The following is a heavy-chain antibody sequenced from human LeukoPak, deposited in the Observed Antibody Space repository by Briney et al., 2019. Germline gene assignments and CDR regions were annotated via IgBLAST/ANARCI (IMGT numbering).Heavy chain of an antibody. CDR3: ASLYCSSTSCYDY. Sequence: SQTLSLTCTVSGGSISSGDYYWSWIRQPPGKGLEWIGYIYYSGSTYYNPSLKSRVTISVDTSKNQFSLKPSSVTAADTAVYYCASLYCSSTSCYDYWGQGTLVTVSP. D-gene: IGHD2-2*01. V-gene: IGHV4-30-4*01. J-gene: IGHJ4*02. CDR2: IYYSGST. CDR1: GGSISSGDYY.